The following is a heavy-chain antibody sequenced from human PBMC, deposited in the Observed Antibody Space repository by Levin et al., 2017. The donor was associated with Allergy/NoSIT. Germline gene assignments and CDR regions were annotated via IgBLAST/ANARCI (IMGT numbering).Heavy chain of an antibody. J-gene: IGHJ3*02. Sequence: VASVKVSCAASGFTFSSYAMSWVRQAPGKGLEWVSAISGSGGSTYYADSVKGRFTISRDNSKNTLYLQMNSLRAEDTAVYYCAKDLYGDKRKRGAFDIWGQGTMVTVSS. D-gene: IGHD4-17*01. CDR3: AKDLYGDKRKRGAFDI. V-gene: IGHV3-23*01. CDR2: ISGSGGST. CDR1: GFTFSSYA.